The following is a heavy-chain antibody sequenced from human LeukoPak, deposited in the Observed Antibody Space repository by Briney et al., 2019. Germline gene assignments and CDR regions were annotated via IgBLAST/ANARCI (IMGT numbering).Heavy chain of an antibody. D-gene: IGHD3-10*01. CDR2: IYSGGST. Sequence: GGSLRLSCAASGFTVSSNYMSWVRQAPGKGLEWVSVIYSGGSTCYADSVKGRFTISRDNSKNTLYLQMNSLRAEDTAVYYCARITYYYGSGSYSFDYWGQGTLVTVSS. J-gene: IGHJ4*02. V-gene: IGHV3-53*01. CDR3: ARITYYYGSGSYSFDY. CDR1: GFTVSSNY.